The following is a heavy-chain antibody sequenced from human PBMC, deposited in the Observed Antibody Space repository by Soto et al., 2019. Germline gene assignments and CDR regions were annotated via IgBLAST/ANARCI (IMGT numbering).Heavy chain of an antibody. Sequence: GGSLRLSCVASGFTFNSSEMNWVRQAPGKGLEWVSYINSGGGTKYYADSVKGRFTISRDNSKNTLYLQMNSLRAEDTAVYYCAKDLYGMDVWGQGTTVTVSS. V-gene: IGHV3-48*03. J-gene: IGHJ6*02. CDR3: AKDLYGMDV. CDR1: GFTFNSSE. CDR2: INSGGGTK.